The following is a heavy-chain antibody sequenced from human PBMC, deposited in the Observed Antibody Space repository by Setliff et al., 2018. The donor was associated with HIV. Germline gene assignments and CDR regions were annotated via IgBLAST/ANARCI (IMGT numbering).Heavy chain of an antibody. Sequence: GGSLRLSCAASGFTFGDYYMTWIRQAPKKGLECVAYISSRGSVIQYADSVKGRFTISRDNAKNSLSLQMNSLRAEDTAVYYCARSKGGSNWPFDYWGQGTLVTVSS. CDR1: GFTFGDYY. J-gene: IGHJ4*02. V-gene: IGHV3-11*04. CDR2: ISSRGSVI. CDR3: ARSKGGSNWPFDY. D-gene: IGHD6-13*01.